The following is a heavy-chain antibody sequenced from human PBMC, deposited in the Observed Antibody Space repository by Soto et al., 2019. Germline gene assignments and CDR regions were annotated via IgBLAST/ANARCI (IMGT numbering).Heavy chain of an antibody. D-gene: IGHD4-17*01. CDR2: IIPIFGTA. V-gene: IGHV1-69*13. CDR1: GGTFSSYA. CDR3: ARRRGKGTTPLNYYYGMDV. Sequence: GASVKVSCKASGGTFSSYAISWVRQAPGQGLEWMGGIIPIFGTANYAQKFQGRVTITADESTSTAYMELSSLRSEDTAAYYCARRRGKGTTPLNYYYGMDVWGQGATVTVSS. J-gene: IGHJ6*02.